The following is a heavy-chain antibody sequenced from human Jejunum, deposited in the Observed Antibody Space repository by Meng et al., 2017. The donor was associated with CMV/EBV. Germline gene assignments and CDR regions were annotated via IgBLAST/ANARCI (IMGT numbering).Heavy chain of an antibody. J-gene: IGHJ4*02. V-gene: IGHV2-5*02. CDR1: GFSPSDSGEG. D-gene: IGHD1-26*01. CDR3: AHFVGGYYPTRPDY. CDR2: IYRGDDK. Sequence: ITFNDSGPSLVKPPQTLSLTCSLSGFSPSDSGEGGGWIRQPPGKALEWLALIYRGDDKRYSPSLNSRLTIAKDTSKNEVVLTLTNMGPIDTGTYYCAHFVGGYYPTRPDYWGQGTLVTVSS.